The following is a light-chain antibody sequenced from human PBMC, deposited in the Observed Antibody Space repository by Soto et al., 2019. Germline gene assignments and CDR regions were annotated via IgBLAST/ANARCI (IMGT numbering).Light chain of an antibody. Sequence: QSVLTQPPSASGSPGQSVTISCTGTSSDVGGYNYVSWYQQHPGKAPKFLIFEVSRRPSGVPDRFSGSKSGNTASLTVSGLQVDDEADYYCSSYAGSNNPVIFSGGTKLTVL. CDR3: SSYAGSNNPVI. CDR2: EVS. CDR1: SSDVGGYNY. J-gene: IGLJ2*01. V-gene: IGLV2-8*01.